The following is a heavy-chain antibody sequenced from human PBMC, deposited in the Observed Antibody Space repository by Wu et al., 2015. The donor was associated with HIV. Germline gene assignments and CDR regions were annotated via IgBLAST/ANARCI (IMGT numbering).Heavy chain of an antibody. Sequence: QVRLVQSGAEVKKPGSSVRVSCKASGGTFSNRAVSWVRQAPGQGLEWMAGTIPVFGTANYAQKFQGRVAITADESTNTAYMELTNVRSEDTAVYFCARAGGYYGMDVWGQGTAVIVSS. J-gene: IGHJ6*02. CDR1: GGTFSNRA. CDR3: ARAGGYYGMDV. CDR2: TIPVFGTA. V-gene: IGHV1-69*12.